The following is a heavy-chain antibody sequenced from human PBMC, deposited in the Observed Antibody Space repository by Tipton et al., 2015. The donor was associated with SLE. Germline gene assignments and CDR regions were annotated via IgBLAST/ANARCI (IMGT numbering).Heavy chain of an antibody. J-gene: IGHJ4*02. V-gene: IGHV4-4*07. CDR3: ASDIIEELDY. CDR1: RGSISGHY. CDR2: IHSSGIT. Sequence: TLSLTCTVSRGSISGHYWSWIRQPAGKGLEWIGCIHSSGITNYNPSLKNRVTMSLDTSKNQFSLKLISVTAADTAVYYCASDIIEELDYWGQGTLVTVSS. D-gene: IGHD3-10*01.